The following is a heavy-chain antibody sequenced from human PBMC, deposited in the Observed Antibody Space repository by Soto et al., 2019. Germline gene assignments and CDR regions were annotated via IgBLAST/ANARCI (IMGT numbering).Heavy chain of an antibody. CDR1: GASIRSSAY. CDR2: IYSIGNT. CDR3: RRSSRYSTDV. J-gene: IGHJ6*02. Sequence: SETLSLTCTVSGASIRSSAYWGWIRQPPGKGLEWIGSIYSIGNTYYNPSLKSGVTISADTSKNQFSLNLISVTAADTAVYCCRRSSRYSTDVWGQGITVTVSS. D-gene: IGHD6-19*01. V-gene: IGHV4-39*01.